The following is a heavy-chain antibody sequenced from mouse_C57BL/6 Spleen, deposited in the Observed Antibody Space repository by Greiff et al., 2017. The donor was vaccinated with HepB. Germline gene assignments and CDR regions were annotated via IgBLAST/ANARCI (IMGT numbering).Heavy chain of an antibody. CDR3: ARRCVSSRAWFAY. D-gene: IGHD1-1*01. J-gene: IGHJ3*01. CDR1: GYTFTSYW. CDR2: IYPGSGST. Sequence: QVHVKQPGAELVKPGASVKMSCKASGYTFTSYWITWVKQRPGQGLEWIGDIYPGSGSTNYNEKFKSQATLTVDTSSSTAYMQLSSLTSEDSAVYYGARRCVSSRAWFAYWGQGTLVTVSA. V-gene: IGHV1-55*01.